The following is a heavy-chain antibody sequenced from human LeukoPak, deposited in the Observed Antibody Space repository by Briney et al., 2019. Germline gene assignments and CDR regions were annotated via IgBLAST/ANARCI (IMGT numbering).Heavy chain of an antibody. D-gene: IGHD3-22*01. Sequence: GESLKISCKGSGYSFTSYWIGWVRQMPGKGLEWMGIIYPGDSDTRYSPSFQGQVTISADKSSSTAYLQWGSLKASDTAMYYCVRSYYDSSGYYSYWGQGTLVTVSS. V-gene: IGHV5-51*01. CDR1: GYSFTSYW. J-gene: IGHJ4*02. CDR3: VRSYYDSSGYYSY. CDR2: IYPGDSDT.